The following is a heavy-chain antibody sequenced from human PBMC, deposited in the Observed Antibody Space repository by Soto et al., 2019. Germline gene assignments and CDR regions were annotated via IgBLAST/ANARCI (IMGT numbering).Heavy chain of an antibody. D-gene: IGHD3-3*01. CDR1: GYSISSGYY. CDR3: ARDFAYYDFWSGYLNPYYYYGMDV. J-gene: IGHJ6*02. Sequence: SETLSLTCAVSGYSISSGYYWGWIRQPPGKGLEWIGSIYHSGSTYYNPSLKSRVTISVDTSKNQFSLKLSSVTAADTAVYYCARDFAYYDFWSGYLNPYYYYGMDVWGQGTTVTVSS. V-gene: IGHV4-38-2*02. CDR2: IYHSGST.